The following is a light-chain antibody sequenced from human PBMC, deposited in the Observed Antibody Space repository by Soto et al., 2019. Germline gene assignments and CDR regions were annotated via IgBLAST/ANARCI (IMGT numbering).Light chain of an antibody. Sequence: DIQMTQSPSTLSASVGDRVTITCRASQGISGWLAWYQQKPGKAPTLLIYDASTLESGVPSRFSGSGSGTEFTLTIISLQPDDFATYYCQQYNSYSPWTVGQGTKVEIK. CDR1: QGISGW. CDR2: DAS. J-gene: IGKJ1*01. CDR3: QQYNSYSPWT. V-gene: IGKV1-5*01.